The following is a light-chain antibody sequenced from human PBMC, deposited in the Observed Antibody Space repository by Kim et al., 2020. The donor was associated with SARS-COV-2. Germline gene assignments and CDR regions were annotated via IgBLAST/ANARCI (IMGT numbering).Light chain of an antibody. CDR2: NDN. V-gene: IGLV1-44*01. Sequence: GQTVTLSCTGSSSSGGRHFVKWYQQRPGTAPKVFIYNDNQRPSGVPDRFSGSRAGSSASQAISGLQSEDEAEYDCATWDVSLNDWVFGGGTQLTVL. CDR1: SSSGGRHF. CDR3: ATWDVSLNDWV. J-gene: IGLJ3*02.